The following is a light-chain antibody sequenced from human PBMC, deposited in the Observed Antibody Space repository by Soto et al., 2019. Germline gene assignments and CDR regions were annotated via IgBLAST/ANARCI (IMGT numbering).Light chain of an antibody. J-gene: IGLJ1*01. CDR1: ISDVGIYNY. CDR2: EVT. CDR3: RSYTTSSTRV. V-gene: IGLV2-14*01. Sequence: QSLLAQAACVSGSPGQSIAISCTGSISDVGIYNYVSWYQQHPGKVPKLIIYEVTNRPSGVSNRFSGSKSGNTASLTISGLQAEDEADYYCRSYTTSSTRVFGTGTKVTVL.